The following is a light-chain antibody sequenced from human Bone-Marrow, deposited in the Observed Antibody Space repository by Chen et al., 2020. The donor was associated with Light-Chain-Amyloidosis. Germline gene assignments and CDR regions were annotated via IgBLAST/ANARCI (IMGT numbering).Light chain of an antibody. J-gene: IGKJ4*01. CDR1: QSSSNW. CDR2: KAT. V-gene: IGKV1-5*03. CDR3: QQDYSYPLT. Sequence: DIQMTQSPSALSASVGDRVTITCRSSQSSSNWLAWFQQKPGKAPKLLIYKATSLQRSVPSSFSGSGFGTEFTLTIITLPPDDFATYYCQQDYSYPLTFGAGTKVEVK.